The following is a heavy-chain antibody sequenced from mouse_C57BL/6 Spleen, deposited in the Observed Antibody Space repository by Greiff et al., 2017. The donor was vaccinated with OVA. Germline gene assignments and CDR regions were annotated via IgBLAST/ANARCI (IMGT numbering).Heavy chain of an antibody. J-gene: IGHJ1*03. CDR2: INPYNGGT. CDR1: GYTFTDYY. Sequence: EVQLQQSGPVLVKPGASVKMSCKASGYTFTDYYMNWVKQSHGKSLEWIGVINPYNGGTSYNQKFKGKATLTVDKSSSTAYMELNSLTSEDSAVYYCARSDYYGSEGYFDVWGTGTTVTVSS. V-gene: IGHV1-19*01. D-gene: IGHD1-1*01. CDR3: ARSDYYGSEGYFDV.